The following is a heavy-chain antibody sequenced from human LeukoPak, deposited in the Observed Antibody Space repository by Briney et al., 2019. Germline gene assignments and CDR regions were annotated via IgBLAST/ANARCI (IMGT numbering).Heavy chain of an antibody. CDR1: GFTFSTYA. J-gene: IGHJ4*02. Sequence: GGSLRLSCATSGFTFSTYAMSWVRQAPGKGLEWVSLISGSGSGTHYADSVKGRFTISRDNSKNMLYLHMNSLRADDTAVYYCARSGTEDGYNIYFDHWGEGTLVTVSS. V-gene: IGHV3-23*01. D-gene: IGHD5-24*01. CDR2: ISGSGSGT. CDR3: ARSGTEDGYNIYFDH.